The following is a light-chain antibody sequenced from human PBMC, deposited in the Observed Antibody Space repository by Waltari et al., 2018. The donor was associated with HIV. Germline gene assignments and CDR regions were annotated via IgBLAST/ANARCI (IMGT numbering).Light chain of an antibody. J-gene: IGKJ4*01. CDR3: QQYYRYPLT. V-gene: IGKV1-8*01. Sequence: AIRMTQSPSPLSAPTGDRVTITCRASQSLENYLAWYQQRPGKAPKLLIDTVSTLQRGVPSRFSGSGSGTDFTLTISGLRSEDYATYFCQQYYRYPLTFGGGTKVEIK. CDR2: TVS. CDR1: QSLENY.